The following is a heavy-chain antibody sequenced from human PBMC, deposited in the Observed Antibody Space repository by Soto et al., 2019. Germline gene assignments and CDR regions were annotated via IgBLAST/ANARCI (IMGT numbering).Heavy chain of an antibody. CDR3: ARSGGLDRDFNY. CDR2: IIPMFDTP. J-gene: IGHJ4*02. Sequence: QVQLVQSGAEVKKPGSSVKVSCKASGGTFSSDSFSWVRQAPGQGLEWMGGIIPMFDTPIYAQKFQDRVTSTADESTSTDYMQLSSLRSGDTAVYYCARSGGLDRDFNYWGQGSLVTVSS. D-gene: IGHD2-15*01. CDR1: GGTFSSDS. V-gene: IGHV1-69*12.